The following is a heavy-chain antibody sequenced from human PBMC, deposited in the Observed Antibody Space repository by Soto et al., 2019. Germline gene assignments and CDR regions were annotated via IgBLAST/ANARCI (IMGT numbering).Heavy chain of an antibody. Sequence: PGGSLRLSCAASGFTFSSYSMNWVRQAPGKGLEWVPSISSSSSYIYYADSVKGRFTISRDNAKNSLYLQMNSLRAEDTAVYYCARASSHYRYYDSSGYYSDAFDIWGQGTMVTVSS. D-gene: IGHD3-22*01. CDR2: ISSSSSYI. CDR3: ARASSHYRYYDSSGYYSDAFDI. J-gene: IGHJ3*02. CDR1: GFTFSSYS. V-gene: IGHV3-21*01.